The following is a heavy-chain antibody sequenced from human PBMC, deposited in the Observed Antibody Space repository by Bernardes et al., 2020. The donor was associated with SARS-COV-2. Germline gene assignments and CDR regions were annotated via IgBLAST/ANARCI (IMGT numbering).Heavy chain of an antibody. CDR3: AREGVMVIRGSYREYGMDV. D-gene: IGHD3-16*02. J-gene: IGHJ2*01. CDR2: IYYSGST. CDR1: GGSISSGDYY. Sequence: SETLSLTCTVSGGSISSGDYYWTWIRQPPGKGLEWIGYIYYSGSTYYNSSLKSRVTISVDTSKNQFSLKLSSVTAADTAVYYCAREGVMVIRGSYREYGMDVWGRGTLVTVSS. V-gene: IGHV4-30-4*01.